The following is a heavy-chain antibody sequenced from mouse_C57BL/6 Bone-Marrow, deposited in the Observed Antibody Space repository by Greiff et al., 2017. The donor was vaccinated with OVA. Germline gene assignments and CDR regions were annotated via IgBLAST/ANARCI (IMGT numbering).Heavy chain of an antibody. Sequence: EVMLVESGGGLVKPGGSLKLSCAASGFTFSSYAMSWVRQTPEKRPEWVATISDGGSYTYYPDNVKGRFTISRDNAKNNLYLQMSHLKSEDTAMYYCARGPTIVTPYAMDYWGQGTSVTVSS. V-gene: IGHV5-4*03. CDR3: ARGPTIVTPYAMDY. D-gene: IGHD2-5*01. CDR2: ISDGGSYT. J-gene: IGHJ4*01. CDR1: GFTFSSYA.